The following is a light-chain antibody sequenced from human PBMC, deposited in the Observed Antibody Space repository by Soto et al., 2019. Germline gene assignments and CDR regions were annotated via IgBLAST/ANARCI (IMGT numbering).Light chain of an antibody. J-gene: IGLJ3*02. CDR3: SSYTSSSTLAV. Sequence: QSVLTQPASVSGSPGQSITISCTGTSSDIGAYNSVSWYQQHPGKAPKLMIYEVSNRPSGVSNRFSGSKSGNTASLTISGLQAEDEADYYCSSYTSSSTLAVFGGGTKLTVL. V-gene: IGLV2-14*01. CDR1: SSDIGAYNS. CDR2: EVS.